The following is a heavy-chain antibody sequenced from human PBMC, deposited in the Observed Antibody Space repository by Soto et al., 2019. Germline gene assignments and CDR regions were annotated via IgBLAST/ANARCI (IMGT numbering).Heavy chain of an antibody. D-gene: IGHD3-16*01. Sequence: QVQLVQSGAEVKEPGSSVKVSCKASGGTFNSDTINWVRQAPGQGLGWMGRINSFLGISNYAQKFQGRIAITADKSTNSGYMELSSLRSEDTAVYYCARGPVRGMGGDSWGQGTLVTVSS. CDR3: ARGPVRGMGGDS. V-gene: IGHV1-69*02. J-gene: IGHJ5*01. CDR1: GGTFNSDT. CDR2: INSFLGIS.